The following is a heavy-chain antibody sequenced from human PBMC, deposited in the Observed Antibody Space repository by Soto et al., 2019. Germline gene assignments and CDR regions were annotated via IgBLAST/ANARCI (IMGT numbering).Heavy chain of an antibody. V-gene: IGHV3-30*05. CDR2: ISFAGNTQ. CDR3: ARGAEHQLLSRDYFYGMDV. Sequence: QVQLVESGGGVVQPGRSLRLSCAASGFTLSRYGMHWVRQAPGKGLEWVAVISFAGNTQYYADSVKGRFTISRDNSTDTLSLQIHSLRPEDTAVYYCARGAEHQLLSRDYFYGMDVWGQGTTVSVSS. D-gene: IGHD1-1*01. CDR1: GFTLSRYG. J-gene: IGHJ6*02.